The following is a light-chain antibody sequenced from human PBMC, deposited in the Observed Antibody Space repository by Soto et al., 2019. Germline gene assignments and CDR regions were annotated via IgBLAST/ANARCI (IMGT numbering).Light chain of an antibody. J-gene: IGLJ1*01. CDR3: CSYVGSDSSFV. CDR1: SSDVGGYNY. CDR2: EVS. Sequence: QSALTQPASVSGSPGQSITISSTGTSSDVGGYNYVSWYQQHPGKAPKLMIYEVSNRPSGVSNRFSGSKSGNTASLTISGLQAEDEADYYCCSYVGSDSSFVFGSGTKVTVL. V-gene: IGLV2-14*01.